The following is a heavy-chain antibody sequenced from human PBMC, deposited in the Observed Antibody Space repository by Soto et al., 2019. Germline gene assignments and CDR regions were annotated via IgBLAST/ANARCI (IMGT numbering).Heavy chain of an antibody. CDR2: IIPILGIA. Sequence: QVQLVQSGAEVKKPGSSVKVSCKASGGTFSSYTISWVRQAPGQGLEWMGRIIPILGIANYAQKFQGRVTITADKSTSTAYMELSSLRSEDTAVYYCAREEGEVVAALAQDAKGFDPWGQGTLVTVSS. CDR1: GGTFSSYT. V-gene: IGHV1-69*08. J-gene: IGHJ5*02. D-gene: IGHD2-15*01. CDR3: AREEGEVVAALAQDAKGFDP.